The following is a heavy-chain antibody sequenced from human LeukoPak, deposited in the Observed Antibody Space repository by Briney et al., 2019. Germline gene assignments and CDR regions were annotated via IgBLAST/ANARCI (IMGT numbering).Heavy chain of an antibody. CDR3: AGHLRWFDY. V-gene: IGHV4-34*01. CDR1: GGSFSGYY. J-gene: IGHJ4*02. CDR2: INHSGST. D-gene: IGHD4-23*01. Sequence: SETLSLTCAVYGGSFSGYYGSWIRQPPGKGLEWIGEINHSGSTNYNPSLKSRVTISVDTSKNQFSLKLSSVTAADTAVYYCAGHLRWFDYWGQGTLVTVSS.